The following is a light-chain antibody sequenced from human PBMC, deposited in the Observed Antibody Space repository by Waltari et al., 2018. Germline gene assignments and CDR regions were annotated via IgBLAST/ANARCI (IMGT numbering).Light chain of an antibody. CDR1: SSVVGGYNY. Sequence: QSALPQPRPVSGSPGQSATIPCTGTSSVVGGYNYVSWYQKHPGKPPKLMIYEVSKRPSGVPDRFSGSKSGNTASLTISGLQAEDEADYYCCSYAGSYTFFVFGTGTKVTVL. CDR2: EVS. CDR3: CSYAGSYTFFV. V-gene: IGLV2-11*01. J-gene: IGLJ1*01.